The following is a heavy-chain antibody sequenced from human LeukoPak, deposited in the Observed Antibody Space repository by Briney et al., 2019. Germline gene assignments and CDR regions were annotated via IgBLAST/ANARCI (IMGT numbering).Heavy chain of an antibody. CDR1: GGSISSYY. V-gene: IGHV4-59*01. Sequence: SETLSLTCTVSGGSISSYYWSWIRQPPGKGLEWIGYIYYSGSTNYNPSLKSRVTISVDTSKNQFSLKLSSVTAADTAVHYCARDTQEQLAFDYWGQGTLVTVSS. CDR2: IYYSGST. CDR3: ARDTQEQLAFDY. D-gene: IGHD6-6*01. J-gene: IGHJ4*02.